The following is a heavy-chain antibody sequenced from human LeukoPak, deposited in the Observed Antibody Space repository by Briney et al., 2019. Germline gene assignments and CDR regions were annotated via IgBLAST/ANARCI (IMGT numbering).Heavy chain of an antibody. CDR3: VKHGGFAFDY. Sequence: PSETLSLTCTVSGGSISSYYWSWIRQPPEEALEWIGQIYHSGTTKYNPSLKSRLTISVDKSKNRFSLQLRSVTATDTAVYFCVKHGGFAFDYWGQGIRVIVSS. D-gene: IGHD3-16*01. CDR1: GGSISSYY. CDR2: IYHSGTT. V-gene: IGHV4-59*08. J-gene: IGHJ4*02.